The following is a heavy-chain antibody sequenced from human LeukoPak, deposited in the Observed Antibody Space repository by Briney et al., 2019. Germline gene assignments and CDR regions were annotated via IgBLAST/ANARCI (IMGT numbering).Heavy chain of an antibody. CDR1: GYTFTGYY. CDR3: ARDIERFDYVWGSYRYMDY. CDR2: INPNSGGT. D-gene: IGHD3-16*02. V-gene: IGHV1-2*02. J-gene: IGHJ4*02. Sequence: EASVTVSFKASGYTFTGYYMHWVRQAPGQGLEWMGWINPNSGGTNYAQNFQGRVTMTRDTSISTAYMELSRLRSDDTAVYFCARDIERFDYVWGSYRYMDYWGQGTLVTVSS.